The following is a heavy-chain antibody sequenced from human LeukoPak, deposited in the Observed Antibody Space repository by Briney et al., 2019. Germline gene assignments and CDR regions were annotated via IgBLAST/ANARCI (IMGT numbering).Heavy chain of an antibody. CDR3: AGLLQTSYDY. D-gene: IGHD5-24*01. CDR1: GGSISSYY. CDR2: IYTSGST. Sequence: SETLSLTCTVSGGSISSYYGRWIRQPPGKGLEWIGYIYTSGSTNYNPSLKSRVTISVDTSKNQFSLKLSSVTAADTAVYYCAGLLQTSYDYWGQGTLVTVSS. V-gene: IGHV4-4*09. J-gene: IGHJ4*02.